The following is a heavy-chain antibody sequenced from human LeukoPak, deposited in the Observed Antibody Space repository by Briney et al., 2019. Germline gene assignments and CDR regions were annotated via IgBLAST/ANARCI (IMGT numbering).Heavy chain of an antibody. CDR3: AKSGPHFDY. Sequence: SETLSLTCAVYGGSFSGYYWSWIRQPPGKGLEWIGEINHSGSTNYNPSLKSRVTISVDTSKNQFSLKLSSVTAADTAVYYCAKSGPHFDYWGQGTLVTVSS. V-gene: IGHV4-34*01. CDR1: GGSFSGYY. CDR2: INHSGST. J-gene: IGHJ4*02.